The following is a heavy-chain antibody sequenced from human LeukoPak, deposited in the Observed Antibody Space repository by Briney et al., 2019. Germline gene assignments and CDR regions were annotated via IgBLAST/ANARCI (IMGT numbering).Heavy chain of an antibody. J-gene: IGHJ5*02. CDR2: ISYSGST. D-gene: IGHD3-10*01. V-gene: IGHV4-59*01. CDR1: GGSISPYF. CDR3: ARDDYRGVTNFDP. Sequence: RSETLSLTCSVSGGSISPYFWSWIRQPPGKGLEWIGYISYSGSTNYNPSLKSRVAISVDTSKNQFSLQLSSVTAADTAVYYCARDDYRGVTNFDPWGQGTLVTVSS.